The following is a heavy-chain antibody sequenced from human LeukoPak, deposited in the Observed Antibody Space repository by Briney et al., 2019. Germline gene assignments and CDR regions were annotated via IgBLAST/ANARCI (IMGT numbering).Heavy chain of an antibody. J-gene: IGHJ4*02. Sequence: GGSLRLSCAASGFTYGTYAVSWVRQAPGKGLDWVSAISDNGAATYYADSVRGRFTVSRDNSINMVYLQMNSLRAEDTAVYYCANLGKYCSGFSCYKWGQGTLVTVSS. CDR3: ANLGKYCSGFSCYK. CDR2: ISDNGAAT. D-gene: IGHD2-2*02. V-gene: IGHV3-23*01. CDR1: GFTYGTYA.